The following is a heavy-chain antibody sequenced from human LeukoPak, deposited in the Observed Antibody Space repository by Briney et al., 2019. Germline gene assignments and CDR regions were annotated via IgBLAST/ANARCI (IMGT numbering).Heavy chain of an antibody. V-gene: IGHV3-30-3*01. J-gene: IGHJ6*02. CDR1: GFTFSSYA. Sequence: PGGSLRLSCAASGFTFSSYAMHWVRQAPGKGLEWVAVISYDGSNKYYADSVKGRFTISRDNSKNTLYLQMNSLRAEDTAVYYCARDKGAQDGMDVWGQGTTVTVSS. CDR2: ISYDGSNK. CDR3: ARDKGAQDGMDV. D-gene: IGHD2-15*01.